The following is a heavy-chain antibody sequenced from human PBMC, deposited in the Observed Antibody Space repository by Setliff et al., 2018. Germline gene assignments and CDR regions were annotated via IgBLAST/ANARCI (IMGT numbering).Heavy chain of an antibody. CDR2: IIPIFGTA. CDR3: AREGSGWYCDY. CDR1: GGTFSSYA. V-gene: IGHV1-69*13. J-gene: IGHJ4*02. Sequence: ASVKVSCKASGGTFSSYAISWVRQAPGQGLEWMGGIIPIFGTANYAQKFQGRVTITADESTSTAYMVLSSLRSEDTAVYYCAREGSGWYCDYWGQGTLVTVSS. D-gene: IGHD6-19*01.